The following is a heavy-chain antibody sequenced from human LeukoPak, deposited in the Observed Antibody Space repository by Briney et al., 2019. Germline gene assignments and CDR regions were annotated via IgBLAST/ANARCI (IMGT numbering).Heavy chain of an antibody. CDR2: IDPNSGGT. CDR3: ARGDSSGYYRYYYYYYMDV. D-gene: IGHD3-22*01. Sequence: GASVKVSRKASGYTFTSYGISWVRQAPGQGLEWMGWIDPNSGGTNYAQKFQGRVTMTRDTSISTAYMELSRLRSDDTAVYYCARGDSSGYYRYYYYYYMDVWGKGTTVTVSS. J-gene: IGHJ6*03. V-gene: IGHV1-2*02. CDR1: GYTFTSYG.